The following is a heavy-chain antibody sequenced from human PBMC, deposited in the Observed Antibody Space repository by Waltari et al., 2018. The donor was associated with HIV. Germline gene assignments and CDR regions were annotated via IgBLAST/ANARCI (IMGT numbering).Heavy chain of an antibody. D-gene: IGHD3-16*01. CDR2: ISGSGGGT. CDR1: GFIFDNFV. J-gene: IGHJ6*02. CDR3: AKGPNTYYVRGGMDV. V-gene: IGHV3-23*01. Sequence: EVQVLESGGGLVQPGGSLRLSCAASGFIFDNFVMSWVRQAPGKGLEWVSAISGSGGGTYYPYSVKGRLTVSRDNSNNTLYLQMTSLRAEDTAVYYCAKGPNTYYVRGGMDVWGQGTTVIVSS.